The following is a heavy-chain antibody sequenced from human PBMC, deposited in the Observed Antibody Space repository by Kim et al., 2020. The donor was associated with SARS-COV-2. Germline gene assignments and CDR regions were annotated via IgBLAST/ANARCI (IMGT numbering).Heavy chain of an antibody. Sequence: SETLSLTCAVSGGSISSGSWWSWVRQPPGKGLEWIGEIYHSGITNYNPSLKSRVTVSVDKSKNQFFMMLSSVTAADTAVYYCARRSYYGSGSYRSIFDFWGQGALVTVSS. J-gene: IGHJ4*01. V-gene: IGHV4-4*02. D-gene: IGHD3-10*01. CDR1: GGSISSGSW. CDR3: ARRSYYGSGSYRSIFDF. CDR2: IYHSGIT.